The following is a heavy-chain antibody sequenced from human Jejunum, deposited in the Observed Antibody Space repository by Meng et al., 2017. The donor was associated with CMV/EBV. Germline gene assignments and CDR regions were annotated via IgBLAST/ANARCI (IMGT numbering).Heavy chain of an antibody. Sequence: CTVSGASVNSRDFYWSWIRQPPGGGLEWIGYVDYTGGANYNSSLESRVVISVDISKNQISLELHTVTAADTAVYFCARDSLSGGSNFWGQGTLVTVSS. D-gene: IGHD3-16*01. CDR2: VDYTGGA. J-gene: IGHJ4*02. V-gene: IGHV4-61*08. CDR3: ARDSLSGGSNF. CDR1: GASVNSRDFY.